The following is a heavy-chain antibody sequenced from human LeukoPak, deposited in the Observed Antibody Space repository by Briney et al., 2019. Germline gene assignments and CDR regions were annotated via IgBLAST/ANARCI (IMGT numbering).Heavy chain of an antibody. J-gene: IGHJ4*02. V-gene: IGHV3-23*01. CDR2: LSGGGGST. Sequence: GGSLRLSCAASGFTFSNYAMNWVRQAPGEGLEWVSALSGGGGSTFYADSVRGRFIVSRDNSKNTLFLQMNSLGAEDTAVYYCAKDHFYDSSSFDYWGQGTLVTVSS. CDR1: GFTFSNYA. CDR3: AKDHFYDSSSFDY. D-gene: IGHD3-22*01.